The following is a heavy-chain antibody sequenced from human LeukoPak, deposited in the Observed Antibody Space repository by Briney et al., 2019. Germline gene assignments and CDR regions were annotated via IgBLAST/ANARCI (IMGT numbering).Heavy chain of an antibody. CDR3: ARELGVAAPLGPGG. J-gene: IGHJ4*02. D-gene: IGHD2-15*01. Sequence: SETLSLTCTASGYSISSGYYWGWIRQPPGKGLEWIGSIYHSGSTYYNPSLKSRVTISVDTSTNQFSLRLSSMTAADTAVYYCARELGVAAPLGPGGWGQGTLVTVSS. CDR1: GYSISSGYY. V-gene: IGHV4-38-2*02. CDR2: IYHSGST.